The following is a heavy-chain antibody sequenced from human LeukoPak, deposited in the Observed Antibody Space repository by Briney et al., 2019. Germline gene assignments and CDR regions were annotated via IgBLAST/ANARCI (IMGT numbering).Heavy chain of an antibody. CDR2: SNAGNGNT. J-gene: IGHJ4*02. CDR1: GYTFTSYA. V-gene: IGHV1-3*02. Sequence: ASVKVSCKASGYTFTSYAMHWVRQAPGQRLEWMGWSNAGNGNTKYSQEFQGRVTITRDTSASTAYMELSSLRSEDMAVYYCARAAAGSYRLDYWGQGTLVTVSS. D-gene: IGHD6-13*01. CDR3: ARAAAGSYRLDY.